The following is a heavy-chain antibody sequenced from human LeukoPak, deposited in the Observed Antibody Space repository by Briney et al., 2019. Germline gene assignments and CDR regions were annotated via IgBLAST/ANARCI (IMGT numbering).Heavy chain of an antibody. J-gene: IGHJ4*02. Sequence: GASVKVSCKASGYTFITYGISWVRQAPGQGLEWMGWISAYNGNTNYAQKLQGRVTMTTDTSTSTAYMELRSLRSDDTAVYYCARDQGVVVVPAAIVYWGQGTLVTVSS. CDR3: ARDQGVVVVPAAIVY. V-gene: IGHV1-18*01. CDR2: ISAYNGNT. D-gene: IGHD2-2*01. CDR1: GYTFITYG.